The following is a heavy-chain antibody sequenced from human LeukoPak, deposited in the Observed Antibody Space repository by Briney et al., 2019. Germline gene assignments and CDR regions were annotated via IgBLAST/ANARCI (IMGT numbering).Heavy chain of an antibody. CDR2: FNGNNGDT. CDR1: GFTVSYYY. J-gene: IGHJ2*01. D-gene: IGHD4-23*01. V-gene: IGHV1-2*02. CDR3: ARHPGKVTNDWYFDL. Sequence: ASVKVSCKASGFTVSYYYIHWVRQAPGQGLEWMGWFNGNNGDTYSAQKFQGRVTMTRDTSITTAYMELSRLSSDDTAVYYCARHPGKVTNDWYFDLWGRGTLVTVSS.